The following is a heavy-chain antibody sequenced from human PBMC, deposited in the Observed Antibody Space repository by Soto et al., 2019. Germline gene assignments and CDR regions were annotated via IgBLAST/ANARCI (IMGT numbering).Heavy chain of an antibody. CDR2: INHSGST. Sequence: SETLSLTCAVYGGSFSGYYWSWIRQPPGKGLEWIGEINHSGSTNYNPSLKSRVTISVDTSKNQFSLKLSSVTAADTAVYYCARSAGYFWYYYGMDVWGQGTTVTVSS. D-gene: IGHD3-9*01. CDR3: ARSAGYFWYYYGMDV. V-gene: IGHV4-34*01. CDR1: GGSFSGYY. J-gene: IGHJ6*02.